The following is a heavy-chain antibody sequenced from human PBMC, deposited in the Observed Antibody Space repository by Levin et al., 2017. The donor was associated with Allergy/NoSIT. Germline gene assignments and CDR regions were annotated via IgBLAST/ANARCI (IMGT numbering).Heavy chain of an antibody. Sequence: SCAASGFTFSSYSMNWVRQAPGKGLEWVSSISSSSSYIYYADSVKGRFTISRDNAKNSLYLQMNSLRAEDTAVYYCARDLVAGYGMDVWGQGTTVTVSS. CDR1: GFTFSSYS. D-gene: IGHD6-19*01. J-gene: IGHJ6*02. CDR3: ARDLVAGYGMDV. V-gene: IGHV3-21*01. CDR2: ISSSSSYI.